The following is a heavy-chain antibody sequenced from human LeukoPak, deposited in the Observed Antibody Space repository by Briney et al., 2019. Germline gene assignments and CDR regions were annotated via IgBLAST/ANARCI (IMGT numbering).Heavy chain of an antibody. CDR1: GFTFSSYA. CDR3: AKERGYSYGQNWFDS. J-gene: IGHJ5*01. V-gene: IGHV3-23*01. D-gene: IGHD5-18*01. CDR2: ISGSGGST. Sequence: GGSLRLPCAASGFTFSSYAMSWVRQAPGKGLELVSVISGSGGSTYYADSVKGRFTISRDNSKNTLNLQMNSLRAEDTAVYYCAKERGYSYGQNWFDSWGQGTLVTVSS.